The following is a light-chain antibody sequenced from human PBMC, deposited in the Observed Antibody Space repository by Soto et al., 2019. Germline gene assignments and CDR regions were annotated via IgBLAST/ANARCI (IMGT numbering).Light chain of an antibody. CDR1: QSISSW. CDR2: KAS. V-gene: IGKV1-5*03. J-gene: IGKJ1*01. CDR3: QHYNSYSEA. Sequence: DIQITQSPSTLSASLGDRVTITCRASQSISSWLGWYQQKPGKAPKLLIYKASTLKSGVPSRFSGSGSGTEFTLTISSLQPDDFATYYCQHYNSYSEAFGQGTKVDI.